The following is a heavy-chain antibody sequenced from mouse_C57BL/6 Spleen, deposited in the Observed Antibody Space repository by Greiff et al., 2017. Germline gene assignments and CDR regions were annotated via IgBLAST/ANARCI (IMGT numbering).Heavy chain of an antibody. V-gene: IGHV1-81*01. Sequence: QVQLQQSGAELARPGASVKLSCKASGYTFTSYGISWVKQRTGQGLEWIGEIYPRSGNTYYNEKFKGKATLTADKSSSTAYMELRSLTSEDSAVYFCATALTTVVATDYAMDYWGQGTSVTVSS. CDR2: IYPRSGNT. CDR3: ATALTTVVATDYAMDY. CDR1: GYTFTSYG. D-gene: IGHD1-1*01. J-gene: IGHJ4*01.